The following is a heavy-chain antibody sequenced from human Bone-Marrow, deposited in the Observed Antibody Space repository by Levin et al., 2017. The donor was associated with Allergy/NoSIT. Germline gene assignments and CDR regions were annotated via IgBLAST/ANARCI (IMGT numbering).Heavy chain of an antibody. CDR3: VSGLSVRQWPRGDAFDI. CDR1: GGSINSASYY. D-gene: IGHD6-19*01. Sequence: SQTLSLPCSVSGGSINSASYYWGWIRQPPGKGLEWVGNIYYTGSTYYNPSLRSRVTISVDTSKNQFSLKLNSVTAADTAVYYCVSGLSVRQWPRGDAFDIWGQGTMVTVSS. J-gene: IGHJ3*02. V-gene: IGHV4-39*07. CDR2: IYYTGST.